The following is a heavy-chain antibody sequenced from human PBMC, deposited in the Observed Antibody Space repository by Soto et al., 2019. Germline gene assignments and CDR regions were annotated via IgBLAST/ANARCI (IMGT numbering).Heavy chain of an antibody. CDR3: AHRPRGYAYYFDY. D-gene: IGHD5-12*01. J-gene: IGHJ4*02. Sequence: QITLKESGPTLVKPTQTLTLPCTFCGFSLRTRGVAVGWFRQPPGKALEWLALIYWDEDKWYSPSLKSRLTIADDTSKNQVVLTMTNVDPVDTATYYCAHRPRGYAYYFDYWGQGILVTVSS. V-gene: IGHV2-5*02. CDR1: GFSLRTRGVA. CDR2: IYWDEDK.